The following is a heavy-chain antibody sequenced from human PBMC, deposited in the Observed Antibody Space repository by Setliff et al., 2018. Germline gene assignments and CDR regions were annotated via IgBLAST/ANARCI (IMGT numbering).Heavy chain of an antibody. V-gene: IGHV4-31*03. D-gene: IGHD3-10*01. CDR1: GGSISSGGYY. CDR2: IYNSGST. J-gene: IGHJ4*02. CDR3: AGGSGSGSPDY. Sequence: TLSLTCTVSGGSISSGGYYWSWIRQHPGKGLEWIGYIYNSGSTYYNPSLKSRITISGDTSKNQFSLNLSSVTAADTAVYYCAGGSGSGSPDYWGQGTLV.